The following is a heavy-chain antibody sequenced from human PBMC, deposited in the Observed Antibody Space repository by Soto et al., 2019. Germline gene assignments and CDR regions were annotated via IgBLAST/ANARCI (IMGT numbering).Heavy chain of an antibody. V-gene: IGHV3-53*01. CDR2: IYSGGNT. Sequence: EVQLVESGGGLIQPGGSLRLSCAVSGFTVSNEYMSWVRQAPGKGLEWVSVIYSGGNTYYADSVKGRFTISRDTSKNTLHLQMNSLSAEDTAVYYCARASGSRFLASWGEGTLVTVSS. D-gene: IGHD1-26*01. J-gene: IGHJ5*02. CDR1: GFTVSNEY. CDR3: ARASGSRFLAS.